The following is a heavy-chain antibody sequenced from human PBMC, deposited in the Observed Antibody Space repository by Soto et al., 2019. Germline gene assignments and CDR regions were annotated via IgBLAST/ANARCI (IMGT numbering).Heavy chain of an antibody. Sequence: QLHLQESGSGLVRPSQTLTLTCAVSGASISSGDYSWTWIRQPPGRGLEWIGYIYHSGNTYYNPSKKSLVRIYVVTSQRLFLRHLNSVTDPAKGVYYSASFGHSGGHFPSAFDTWGKGALVTVSS. D-gene: IGHD2-15*01. CDR1: GASISSGDYS. J-gene: IGHJ5*02. V-gene: IGHV4-30-2*01. CDR3: ASFGHSGGHFPSAFDT. CDR2: IYHSGNT.